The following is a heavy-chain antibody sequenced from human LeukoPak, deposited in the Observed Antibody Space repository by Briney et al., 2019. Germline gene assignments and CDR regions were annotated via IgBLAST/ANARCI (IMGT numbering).Heavy chain of an antibody. D-gene: IGHD1-26*01. Sequence: GGSLRLSCTASGFTFSDHYMDWVRQAPGKGPECVGRCKNKANSYTTDYAASVKGRFTVSRDDSKKSLYLQMNSLKTEDTAVYYCTRVLGGGILWFDYWGQGALVTVSS. CDR2: CKNKANSYTT. CDR1: GFTFSDHY. V-gene: IGHV3-72*01. J-gene: IGHJ5*01. CDR3: TRVLGGGILWFDY.